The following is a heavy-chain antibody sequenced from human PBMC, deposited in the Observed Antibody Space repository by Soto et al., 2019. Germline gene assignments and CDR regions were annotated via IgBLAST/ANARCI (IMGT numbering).Heavy chain of an antibody. CDR3: ARDFEYSYGYGY. D-gene: IGHD5-18*01. V-gene: IGHV1-69*04. Sequence: SVKVACNASGGTFSSYTIRWVRQAPGQGLEWMGRIIPILGIANYAQKFQGRVTITADKSTSTAYMELSSLRSEDTAVYYCARDFEYSYGYGYWGQGTLVTVSS. J-gene: IGHJ4*02. CDR1: GGTFSSYT. CDR2: IIPILGIA.